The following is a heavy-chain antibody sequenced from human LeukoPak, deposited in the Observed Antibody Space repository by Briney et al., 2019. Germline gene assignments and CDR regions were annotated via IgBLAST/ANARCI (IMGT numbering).Heavy chain of an antibody. D-gene: IGHD5-18*01. V-gene: IGHV3-30*02. J-gene: IGHJ4*02. CDR2: IRYDGSNK. Sequence: WGTLRLSCAASGLTFSGDGRHGVRQAPGKGRGWGAFIRYDGSNKYYADSVKGLFTISRDNSKDTLYLPMSSLRAADTDVYYCEKDQKQCSYGHGSFIDYWGPGTLVTVSS. CDR1: GLTFSGDG. CDR3: EKDQKQCSYGHGSFIDY.